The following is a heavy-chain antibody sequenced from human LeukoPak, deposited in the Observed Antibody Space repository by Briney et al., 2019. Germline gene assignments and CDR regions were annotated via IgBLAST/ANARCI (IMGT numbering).Heavy chain of an antibody. Sequence: ASVKVSCKASGYTFTSYGISWVRQAPGQGLEWMGRIIPILGIANYAQKFQGRVTITADKSTSTAYMELSSLRSEDTAVYYCARETYSGSDGAFDIWGQGTMVTVSS. V-gene: IGHV1-69*04. CDR3: ARETYSGSDGAFDI. D-gene: IGHD1-26*01. J-gene: IGHJ3*02. CDR1: GYTFTSYG. CDR2: IIPILGIA.